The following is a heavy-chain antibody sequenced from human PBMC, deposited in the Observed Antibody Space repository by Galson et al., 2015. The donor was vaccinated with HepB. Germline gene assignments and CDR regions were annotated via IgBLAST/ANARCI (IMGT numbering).Heavy chain of an antibody. D-gene: IGHD4-23*01. CDR1: GYTFTSYG. Sequence: SVKVSCKASGYTFTSYGISWVRQAPGQGLEWMGWISAYNGNTNYAQKLQGRVTMTTDTSTSTAYMELRSLRSDDTAVYYCARDGSHYGGNSPNYYGMDVWGQGTTVTVSS. CDR3: ARDGSHYGGNSPNYYGMDV. V-gene: IGHV1-18*04. J-gene: IGHJ6*02. CDR2: ISAYNGNT.